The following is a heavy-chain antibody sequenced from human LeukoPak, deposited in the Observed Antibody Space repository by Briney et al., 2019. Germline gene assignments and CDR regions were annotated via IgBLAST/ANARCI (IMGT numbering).Heavy chain of an antibody. CDR2: ISSSGSTI. V-gene: IGHV3-11*04. D-gene: IGHD2-21*02. CDR3: TTSLPHIVGVTTSDGGN. Sequence: PGGSLRLSCAASGFTFSDYYMSWIRQAPGKGLEWVSYISSSGSTIYYADSVKGRFTISRDNAGNSLYLQMNSLRAEDTAVYYCTTSLPHIVGVTTSDGGNWGQGTLVTVSS. J-gene: IGHJ4*02. CDR1: GFTFSDYY.